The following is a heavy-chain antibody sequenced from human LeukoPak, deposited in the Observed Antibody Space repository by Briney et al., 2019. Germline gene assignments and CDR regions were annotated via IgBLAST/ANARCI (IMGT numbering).Heavy chain of an antibody. CDR3: ARQYSSSSASGFDY. CDR1: GFTFSSYA. CDR2: ISGGGGRT. J-gene: IGHJ4*02. V-gene: IGHV3-23*01. D-gene: IGHD6-6*01. Sequence: GGSLRLSCAASGFTFSSYAMSWVRQAPGKGLEWVSTISGGGGRTYYADSVKGRFTISRDNSKNTLYLQMNSLRAEDTAVYYCARQYSSSSASGFDYWGQGTLVTVSS.